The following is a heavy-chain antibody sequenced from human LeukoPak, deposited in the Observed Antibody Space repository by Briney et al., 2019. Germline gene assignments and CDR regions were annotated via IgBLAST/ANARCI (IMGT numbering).Heavy chain of an antibody. J-gene: IGHJ5*02. V-gene: IGHV4-34*01. CDR1: GGSFSGYY. CDR3: ASIPHDYSNHPNWFDP. CDR2: INHSGST. D-gene: IGHD4-4*01. Sequence: SETLSLTCAVYGGSFSGYYWSWIRQPPGKGLEWIGEINHSGSTNYNPSLESRVTISVDTSKNQFSLKLSSVTAADTAVYYCASIPHDYSNHPNWFDPWGQGTLVTVSS.